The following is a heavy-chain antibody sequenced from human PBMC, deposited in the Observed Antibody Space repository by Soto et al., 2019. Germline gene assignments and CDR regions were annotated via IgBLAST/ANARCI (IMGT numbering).Heavy chain of an antibody. J-gene: IGHJ3*02. CDR1: GFSLSNYV. V-gene: IGHV3-48*01. CDR2: IGSSSGTM. CDR3: ASAWDSSGYYDDAFDI. D-gene: IGHD3-22*01. Sequence: GGSLRLSCAASGFSLSNYVMNWVRQAPGKGLEWISSIGSSSGTMFHADSVKGRFTISRDNAKNSLYLQMNSLRAEDTAVYYWASAWDSSGYYDDAFDIWGQGTMVTVSS.